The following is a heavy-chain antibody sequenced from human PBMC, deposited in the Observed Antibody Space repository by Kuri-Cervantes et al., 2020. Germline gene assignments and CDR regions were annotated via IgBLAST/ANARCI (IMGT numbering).Heavy chain of an antibody. CDR3: ARGIAMTGTLLHWFDP. V-gene: IGHV1-69*13. Sequence: SVKVSCKASGYTFTGCYMHWVRQAPGQGLEWMGGIIPLFGTTNYAQKFQGRVAITADESMRTAYMELRSLRSEDTAVYFCARGIAMTGTLLHWFDPWGQGTLVTVSS. CDR2: IIPLFGTT. J-gene: IGHJ5*02. CDR1: GYTFTGCY. D-gene: IGHD6-19*01.